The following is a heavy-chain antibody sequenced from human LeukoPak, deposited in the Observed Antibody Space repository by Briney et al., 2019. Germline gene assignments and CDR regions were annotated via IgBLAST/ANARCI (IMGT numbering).Heavy chain of an antibody. V-gene: IGHV3-21*01. D-gene: IGHD5-12*01. CDR3: ARDRASGYSGYDFDY. CDR2: ISSSSSYI. J-gene: IGHJ4*02. CDR1: GFTFSSYS. Sequence: PGGSLRLSCAASGFTFSSYSMNWVRQAPGKGLEWVSSISSSSSYIYYADSVKGRFTISRDNAKNSLYLQMNSLRAEDTAVYYCARDRASGYSGYDFDYWGQGTLVTVSS.